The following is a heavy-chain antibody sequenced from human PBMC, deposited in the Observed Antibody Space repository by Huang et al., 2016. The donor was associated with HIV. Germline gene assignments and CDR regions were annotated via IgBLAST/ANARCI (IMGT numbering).Heavy chain of an antibody. CDR2: IYYSGST. D-gene: IGHD5-18*01. V-gene: IGHV4-30-4*08. CDR1: GVSISSGGYY. J-gene: IGHJ4*02. CDR3: TRGHSYGFGRNYFDY. Sequence: QVQLQESGPGPVKPSQTLSLTCTVSGVSISSGGYYWSWIRQPPGKGLEWIGYIYYSGSTDYNPSLKSRVTISVDTSKNQFSLKLSSLTAADTAVYYCTRGHSYGFGRNYFDYWGQGTLVTVSS.